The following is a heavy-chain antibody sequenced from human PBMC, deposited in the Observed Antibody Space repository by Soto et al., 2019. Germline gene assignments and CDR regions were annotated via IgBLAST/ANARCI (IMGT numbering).Heavy chain of an antibody. CDR2: INAGNGNT. J-gene: IGHJ4*02. V-gene: IGHV1-3*01. CDR1: GYTFTSYA. Sequence: QVQLVQSGAEVKKPGASVKVSCKASGYTFTSYAMHWVRQAPGQRLEWMGWINAGNGNTNYSQKFQGRVTITRDTSASTAYMELSSLISEDTAVYYCARDLGVGAASDYWGQGTLLTVSS. D-gene: IGHD1-26*01. CDR3: ARDLGVGAASDY.